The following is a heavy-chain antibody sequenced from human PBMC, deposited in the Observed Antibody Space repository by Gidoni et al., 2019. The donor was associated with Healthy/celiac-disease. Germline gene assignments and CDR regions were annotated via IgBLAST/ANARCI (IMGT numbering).Heavy chain of an antibody. J-gene: IGHJ5*02. D-gene: IGHD2-2*01. CDR2: INHSGST. V-gene: IGHV4-34*01. CDR1: GGSCSGYY. CDR3: ARDREIYCSSTSCYGFDP. Sequence: QVQLQQWGAGLLKPSETLSLTCAVYGGSCSGYYWSWIRQPPGKGLEWIGEINHSGSTNYNPSLKSRVTISVDTSKNQFSLKLSSVTAADTAVYYCARDREIYCSSTSCYGFDPWGQGTLVTVSS.